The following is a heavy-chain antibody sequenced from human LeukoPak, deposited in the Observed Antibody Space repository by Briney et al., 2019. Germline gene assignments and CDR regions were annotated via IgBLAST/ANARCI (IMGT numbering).Heavy chain of an antibody. CDR1: GFTFSSYW. CDR2: INTDGSST. Sequence: GGSLRLSCAASGFTFSSYWMHWVRQAPGKGLVWVSRINTDGSSTSYADSVKGRFTISRDNAKNTLYLQMNSLRAEDTAVYYCAREGAIVVVPAAITLDAFDIWGQGTMVTVSS. CDR3: AREGAIVVVPAAITLDAFDI. V-gene: IGHV3-74*01. D-gene: IGHD2-2*02. J-gene: IGHJ3*02.